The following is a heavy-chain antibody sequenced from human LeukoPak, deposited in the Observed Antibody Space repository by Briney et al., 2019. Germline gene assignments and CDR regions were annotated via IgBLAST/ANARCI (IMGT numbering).Heavy chain of an antibody. CDR1: GFTFGDYA. D-gene: IGHD3-10*01. CDR2: IRSKAYGGTT. J-gene: IGHJ6*03. CDR3: TRVISVLCFGEFYYMDV. Sequence: GGSLRLSCTASGFTFGDYAMSWFRQAPGKGLEWVGFIRSKAYGGTTEYAASVKGRFTISRDDSKSIAYLQMNSLKTEDTAVYYCTRVISVLCFGEFYYMDVWGKGTTVTISS. V-gene: IGHV3-49*03.